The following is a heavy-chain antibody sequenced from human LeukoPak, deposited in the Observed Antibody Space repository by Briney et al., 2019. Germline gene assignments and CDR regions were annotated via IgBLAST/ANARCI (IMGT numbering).Heavy chain of an antibody. V-gene: IGHV3-7*01. Sequence: PGGSLRLSCAASGFTFSSYWMTWVRQAPGKGLEWVANIHQDGNEKYYVDSVKGRFTISRDDAKNSLYLQMNSLRAEDTAVCYCARDRKRKVANSIYFYYYYMDVWGKGTTVTVSS. J-gene: IGHJ6*03. CDR3: ARDRKRKVANSIYFYYYYMDV. CDR1: GFTFSSYW. CDR2: IHQDGNEK. D-gene: IGHD4/OR15-4a*01.